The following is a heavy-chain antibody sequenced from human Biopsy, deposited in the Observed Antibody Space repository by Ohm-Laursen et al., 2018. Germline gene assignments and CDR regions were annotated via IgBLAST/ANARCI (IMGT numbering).Heavy chain of an antibody. V-gene: IGHV1-46*01. Sequence: ASVKVSCKTSGYTFTGYYLHWVRQAPGQGLQWMGRINPNNDNTVYAQQFQGRVTMTKDTSTSTVYMDLSSLTFDDSAVYYCARGPRGLVAITATAYYFDFWGQGNLVTVSS. CDR2: INPNNDNT. J-gene: IGHJ4*02. CDR3: ARGPRGLVAITATAYYFDF. D-gene: IGHD1-20*01. CDR1: GYTFTGYY.